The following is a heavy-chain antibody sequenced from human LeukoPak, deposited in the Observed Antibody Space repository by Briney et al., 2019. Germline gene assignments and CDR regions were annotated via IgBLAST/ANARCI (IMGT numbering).Heavy chain of an antibody. D-gene: IGHD3-22*01. CDR3: ARDGYYDSFYYYMDV. V-gene: IGHV1-8*01. CDR1: GYTFTSYD. CDR2: MNPNSGNT. Sequence: ASVKVSCKASGYTFTSYDINWVRQATGQGLEWMGWMNPNSGNTGYAQKFQGRVTMTRNTSINTAYWELNSLRSDDSAVNCCARDGYYDSFYYYMDVWGKGTTVTVSS. J-gene: IGHJ6*03.